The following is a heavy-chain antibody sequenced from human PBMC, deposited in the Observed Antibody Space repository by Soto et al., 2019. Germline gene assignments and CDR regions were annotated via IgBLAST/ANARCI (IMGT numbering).Heavy chain of an antibody. D-gene: IGHD5-18*01. Sequence: SETLSLTCTFSGGSISSSSYYWGWIRQPPGKGLEWIGSIYYSGSTYYNPSLKSRVTISVDTSKNQFSLKLSSVTAADTAVYYCASVLGYSYGLGAFDIWGQGTMVT. CDR3: ASVLGYSYGLGAFDI. CDR1: GGSISSSSYY. V-gene: IGHV4-39*01. J-gene: IGHJ3*02. CDR2: IYYSGST.